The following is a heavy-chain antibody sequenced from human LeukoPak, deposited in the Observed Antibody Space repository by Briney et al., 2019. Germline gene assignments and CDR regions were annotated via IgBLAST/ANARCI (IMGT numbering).Heavy chain of an antibody. CDR2: IYYSGST. Sequence: SSETLSLTCTVSGGSISSSSYYWGWIRQPPGKGLEWIGSIYYSGSTYYNPSLKSRVTISVDRSKNQFSLKLSSVTAADTAVYYCARGDDYADKPFDYWGQGTLVTVSS. CDR3: ARGDDYADKPFDY. J-gene: IGHJ4*02. V-gene: IGHV4-39*07. CDR1: GGSISSSSYY. D-gene: IGHD4-17*01.